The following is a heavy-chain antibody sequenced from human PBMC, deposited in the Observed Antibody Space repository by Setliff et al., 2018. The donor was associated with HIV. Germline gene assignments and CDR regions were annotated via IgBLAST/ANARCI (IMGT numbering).Heavy chain of an antibody. V-gene: IGHV1-2*02. CDR1: GYTFTAYY. D-gene: IGHD3-9*01. J-gene: IGHJ4*02. CDR3: ARGLSDDYILG. Sequence: GASVKVSCKASGYTFTAYYIHWVRQAPGQGLEWMGWINPNSGGTKYAQKFQARVTMTRDTSISTAYMELGRLRSDDTALYYCARGLSDDYILGWGQGSLVTVSS. CDR2: INPNSGGT.